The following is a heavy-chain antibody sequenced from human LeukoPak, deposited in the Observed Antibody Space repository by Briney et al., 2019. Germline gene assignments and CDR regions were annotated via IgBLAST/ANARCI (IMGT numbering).Heavy chain of an antibody. CDR3: AKDGGLWVSAHWGDS. D-gene: IGHD7-27*01. V-gene: IGHV3-74*01. J-gene: IGHJ4*02. Sequence: GGSLRLSCAASGFTFSSYWMHWVRQAPGKGLVWVSRINSDGSSTSYADSVKGRFTISRDNSKSTLYLQMNSLRAEDTAVYYCAKDGGLWVSAHWGDSWGRGTLVTVSS. CDR1: GFTFSSYW. CDR2: INSDGSST.